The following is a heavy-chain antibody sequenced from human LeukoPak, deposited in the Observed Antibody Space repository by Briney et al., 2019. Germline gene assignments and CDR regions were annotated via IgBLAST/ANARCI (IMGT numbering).Heavy chain of an antibody. Sequence: SVKVSCKASGGTFSSYTISWVRQAPGQGLEWMGRIIPILGIANYAQKFQGRVTITADKSTSTAYMELSSLRSEDTAVYYCARDVEVVVAANWFDPWRPGTLVTVSS. CDR1: GGTFSSYT. D-gene: IGHD2-15*01. J-gene: IGHJ5*02. CDR2: IIPILGIA. CDR3: ARDVEVVVAANWFDP. V-gene: IGHV1-69*04.